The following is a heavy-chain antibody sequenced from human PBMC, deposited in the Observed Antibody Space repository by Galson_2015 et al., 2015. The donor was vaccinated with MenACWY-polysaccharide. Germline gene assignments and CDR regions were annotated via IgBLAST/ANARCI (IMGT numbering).Heavy chain of an antibody. D-gene: IGHD3-16*01. CDR3: VRVAGGPPYYYYYHMDV. J-gene: IGHJ6*03. CDR2: IYHSGST. Sequence: AVSGGSISSGGYSWSWIRQPPGKGLEWIGYIYHSGSTYYNPSLKSRVTISGDRSKNHFSLTLSSVTAADTAVYYCVRVAGGPPYYYYYHMDVWGKGTTVTVSS. CDR1: GGSISSGGYS. V-gene: IGHV4-30-2*01.